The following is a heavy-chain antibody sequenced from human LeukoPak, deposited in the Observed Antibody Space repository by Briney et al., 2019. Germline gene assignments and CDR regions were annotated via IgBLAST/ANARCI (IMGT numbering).Heavy chain of an antibody. Sequence: SETLSLTCSVSGGSISSGNYYWTWIRQPPEKGLEWIGYIYYSGSTYYNPSLKSRINISVDTSKNQFSLKLSSVTAADTAVYYCARGPKNSGSSFDRWGQGTLVTVSS. V-gene: IGHV4-30-4*08. J-gene: IGHJ5*02. CDR1: GGSISSGNYY. D-gene: IGHD1-7*01. CDR3: ARGPKNSGSSFDR. CDR2: IYYSGST.